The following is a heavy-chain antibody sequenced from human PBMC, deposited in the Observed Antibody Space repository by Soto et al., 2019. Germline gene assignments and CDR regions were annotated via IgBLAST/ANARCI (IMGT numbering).Heavy chain of an antibody. Sequence: PSESLSLTSDVSGYSISRGYYWVWIRQTPGKGREWLASIYHSGGTCYNPSLNSRATISVETSENQVSLKPTSVTAADATVSYFARGAATVTPGWFDPWGQGIMVTVSS. V-gene: IGHV4-38-2*01. J-gene: IGHJ5*02. CDR1: GYSISRGYY. CDR3: ARGAATVTPGWFDP. CDR2: IYHSGGT. D-gene: IGHD4-17*01.